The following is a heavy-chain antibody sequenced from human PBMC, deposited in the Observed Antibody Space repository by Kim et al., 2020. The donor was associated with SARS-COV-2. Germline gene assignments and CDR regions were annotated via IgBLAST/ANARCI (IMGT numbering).Heavy chain of an antibody. CDR3: MGAGGYSY. V-gene: IGHV3-66*01. CDR2: GDT. J-gene: IGHJ4*02. D-gene: IGHD1-26*01. Sequence: GDTHYADSVKGRFTISRDKSSNTVSLQRTSQRDEDTAVYFCMGAGGYSYWGQGTLVTVSS.